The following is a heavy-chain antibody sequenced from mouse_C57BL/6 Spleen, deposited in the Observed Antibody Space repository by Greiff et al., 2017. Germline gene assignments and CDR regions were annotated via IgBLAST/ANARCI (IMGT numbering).Heavy chain of an antibody. J-gene: IGHJ3*01. Sequence: DVKLVESGGGLVKPGGSLKLSCAASGFTFSSYAMSWVRQTPEKRLEWVATISDGGSYTYYPDNVKGRFTISRDNAKNNLYLQMSHLKSEDTAMYYCARGNYYGSSYVFAYWGQGTLVTVSA. CDR3: ARGNYYGSSYVFAY. CDR1: GFTFSSYA. D-gene: IGHD1-1*01. CDR2: ISDGGSYT. V-gene: IGHV5-4*03.